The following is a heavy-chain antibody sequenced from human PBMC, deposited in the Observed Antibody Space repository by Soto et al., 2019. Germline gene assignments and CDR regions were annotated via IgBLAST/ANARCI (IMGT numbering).Heavy chain of an antibody. CDR2: IWYDGSNK. V-gene: IGHV3-33*01. Sequence: GSLRLSCAASGFTFSSYGMHWVRQAPGKGLEWVAVIWYDGSNKYYADSVKGRFTISRDNSKNTLYLQMNSLRAEDTAVYYCARAGYGDYGDYYYGMDVWGQGTTVTVSS. J-gene: IGHJ6*02. CDR3: ARAGYGDYGDYYYGMDV. CDR1: GFTFSSYG. D-gene: IGHD4-17*01.